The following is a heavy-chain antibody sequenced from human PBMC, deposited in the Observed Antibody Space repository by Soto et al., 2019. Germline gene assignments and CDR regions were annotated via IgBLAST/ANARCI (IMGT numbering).Heavy chain of an antibody. D-gene: IGHD3-10*01. Sequence: QVQLVESGGGLVQPGRSLRLSCAASGFPFRDYAFHWVRQPPGKGLEWVAVLSYDGSEKYYGDSVKGRFTISRDNAKNMLYLERSSLRPEDTAVYYCARGELVNPGYYYGMDIWGQGTTVTVSS. J-gene: IGHJ6*02. CDR2: LSYDGSEK. CDR1: GFPFRDYA. V-gene: IGHV3-33*01. CDR3: ARGELVNPGYYYGMDI.